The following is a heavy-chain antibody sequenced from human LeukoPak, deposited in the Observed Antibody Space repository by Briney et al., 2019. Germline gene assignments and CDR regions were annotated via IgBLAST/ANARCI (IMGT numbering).Heavy chain of an antibody. V-gene: IGHV3-21*01. J-gene: IGHJ5*02. CDR3: HAYCSGGSCYSLS. Sequence: PGGSLRLSCAASGFTFSSYSMNWVRQAPGKGLEWGSSISSSSSYIYYADSVKGRFTSSRDNAKNSLYLQLNSLRAKDTAVYYCHAYCSGGSCYSLSWGQGALVTVSS. CDR2: ISSSSSYI. D-gene: IGHD2-15*01. CDR1: GFTFSSYS.